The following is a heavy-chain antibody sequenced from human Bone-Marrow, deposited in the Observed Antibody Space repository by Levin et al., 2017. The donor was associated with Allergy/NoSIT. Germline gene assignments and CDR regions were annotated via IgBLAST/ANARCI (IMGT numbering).Heavy chain of an antibody. J-gene: IGHJ6*02. CDR3: ARHIPSTFYYNGLDV. V-gene: IGHV4-59*01. CDR1: GGSLTLYY. Sequence: SCTLSGGSLTLYYWTWIRQTPGKGLEWIGHVYYSGSTYYNPSLKSRVAMSVDTSRNQFSLDLRSVTAADTAVYYCARHIPSTFYYNGLDVWGQGTTVTVSS. CDR2: VYYSGST. D-gene: IGHD2-21*01.